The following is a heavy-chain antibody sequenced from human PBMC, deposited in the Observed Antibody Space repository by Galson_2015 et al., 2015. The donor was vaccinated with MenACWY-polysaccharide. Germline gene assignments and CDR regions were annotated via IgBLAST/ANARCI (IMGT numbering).Heavy chain of an antibody. D-gene: IGHD4-17*01. V-gene: IGHV1-8*01. J-gene: IGHJ4*02. CDR2: MSPKSGYK. Sequence: VRLATGQGLEWMGWMSPKSGYKGYAQKIQDRVTMTSDTSRSTAYMELSGLRSEDTAVYYCARVNGDIDYWGQGTLVTVSS. CDR3: ARVNGDIDY.